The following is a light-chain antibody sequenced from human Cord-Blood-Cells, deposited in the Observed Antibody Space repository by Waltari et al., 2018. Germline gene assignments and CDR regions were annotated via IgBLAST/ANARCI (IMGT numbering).Light chain of an antibody. J-gene: IGKJ1*01. V-gene: IGKV1-39*01. CDR2: AAS. Sequence: DVQMTQSPSSLSASVGDRVTITCRASQSISSYLNWYQQKPGKAPKLLIYAASSLQSGVPSRFSGSGSGTDFTLTISSLQPKDFATYYCQQSYSTPPTFGQGP. CDR1: QSISSY. CDR3: QQSYSTPPT.